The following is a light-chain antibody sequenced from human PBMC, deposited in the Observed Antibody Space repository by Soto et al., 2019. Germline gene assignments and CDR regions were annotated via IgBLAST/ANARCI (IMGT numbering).Light chain of an antibody. V-gene: IGLV2-14*01. Sequence: QSVLTQPASVSGSPEQSITISCTGTSSDVGGYNYVSWYQQHPGKAPKLMIYDVTNRPSGVSNRFSGSKSGNTASLTISGLQAEDEADYYCSSYTSSSTYVFGTGTKSPS. CDR1: SSDVGGYNY. J-gene: IGLJ1*01. CDR2: DVT. CDR3: SSYTSSSTYV.